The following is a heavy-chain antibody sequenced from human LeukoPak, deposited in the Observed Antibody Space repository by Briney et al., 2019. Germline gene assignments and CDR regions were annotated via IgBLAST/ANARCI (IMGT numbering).Heavy chain of an antibody. CDR3: ATRSAHITIFGVVIIPFDY. CDR2: FDPEDGET. D-gene: IGHD3-3*01. J-gene: IGHJ4*02. Sequence: GASVKVSFKVSGYTLTELSMHWVRQAPGKGLEWMGGFDPEDGETIYAQKFQGRVTMTEDTSTDTAYMEPSSLRSEDTAVYYCATRSAHITIFGVVIIPFDYWGQGTLVTVSS. V-gene: IGHV1-24*01. CDR1: GYTLTELS.